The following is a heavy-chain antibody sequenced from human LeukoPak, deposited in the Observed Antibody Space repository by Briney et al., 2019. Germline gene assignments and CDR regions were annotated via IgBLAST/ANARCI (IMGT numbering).Heavy chain of an antibody. V-gene: IGHV1-18*01. CDR2: ISAYNGNT. D-gene: IGHD3-22*01. CDR1: GYTFTSYG. J-gene: IGHJ4*02. Sequence: ASVKVSCKASGYTFTSYGISWVRQAPGQGLEWMGWISAYNGNTNYAQKLQGRVTMTTDTSTSTAYMELRSLRSDDTAVYYCARGLGDPKYYYDSSGYLFDYWGQGTLVTVSS. CDR3: ARGLGDPKYYYDSSGYLFDY.